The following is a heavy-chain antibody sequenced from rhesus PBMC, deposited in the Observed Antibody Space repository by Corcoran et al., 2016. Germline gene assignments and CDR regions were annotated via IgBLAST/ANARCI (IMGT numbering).Heavy chain of an antibody. V-gene: IGHV3S42*01. J-gene: IGHJ4*01. D-gene: IGHD6-31*01. Sequence: EVQLVESGGGLAKPGGYLRLSCAASGFTFRSYWRNWVGQTPGKGLDCISDINSGGGSTYYADPDKGRFPISRDNSKNTLSLQMNSLGAEDTAVDYWAKDSSGWEFDYWGQGVLVTVSS. CDR3: AKDSSGWEFDY. CDR2: INSGGGST. CDR1: GFTFRSYW.